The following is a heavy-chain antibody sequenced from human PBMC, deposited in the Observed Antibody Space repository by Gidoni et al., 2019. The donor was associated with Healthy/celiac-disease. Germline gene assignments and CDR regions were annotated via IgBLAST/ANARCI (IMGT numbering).Heavy chain of an antibody. Sequence: EVQLVESGGGLVKPGGSLSLSCAASGFTSSSYSMNWVRQAPGKGLEWVSSISSSSSYIYYADSVKGRFTISRDNAKNSLYLQMNSLRAEDTAVYYCARFRPPDYYYGMDVWGQGTTVTVSS. CDR2: ISSSSSYI. CDR3: ARFRPPDYYYGMDV. CDR1: GFTSSSYS. V-gene: IGHV3-21*01. D-gene: IGHD6-6*01. J-gene: IGHJ6*02.